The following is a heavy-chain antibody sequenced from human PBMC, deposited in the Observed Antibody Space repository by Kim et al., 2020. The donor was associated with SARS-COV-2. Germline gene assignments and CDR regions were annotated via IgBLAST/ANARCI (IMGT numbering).Heavy chain of an antibody. Sequence: VSFTGYADFVKGRFTISRDNAKNTLYLQINSLRDEDTAKYYCTIPLEMTYSWGQGTLVTVSS. J-gene: IGHJ4*02. D-gene: IGHD1-1*01. V-gene: IGHV3-74*01. CDR3: TIPLEMTYS. CDR2: VSFT.